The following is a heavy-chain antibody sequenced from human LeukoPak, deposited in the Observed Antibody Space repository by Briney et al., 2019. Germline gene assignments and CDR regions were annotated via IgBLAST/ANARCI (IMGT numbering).Heavy chain of an antibody. CDR2: ISHDGSDS. V-gene: IGHV3-30*18. J-gene: IGHJ4*02. CDR1: GFTFSSDG. D-gene: IGHD3-10*01. CDR3: AKELYFGSGSYPDY. Sequence: GGSLRLSCAASGFTFSSDGMHWVRQAPGKGLEWVAVISHDGSDSHYADSVRGRFTISRDNSKNTVYLQMSSLRPEDTAVYFCAKELYFGSGSYPDYWGQGTLVRVSS.